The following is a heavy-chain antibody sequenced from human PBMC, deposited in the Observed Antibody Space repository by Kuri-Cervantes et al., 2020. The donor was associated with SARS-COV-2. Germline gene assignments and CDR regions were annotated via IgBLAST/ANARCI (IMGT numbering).Heavy chain of an antibody. J-gene: IGHJ6*02. D-gene: IGHD7-27*01. V-gene: IGHV3-48*03. CDR3: AGYHTSSLGFGMDV. CDR1: GFTFSSYE. Sequence: GESLKISCAASGFTFSSYEMNWVRQAPGKGLEWVSYISSSDSTIYYADSVKGRFTISRDTAKNSLYLQMDSLRAEDTAVYYCAGYHTSSLGFGMDVWGQGTTVTVSS. CDR2: ISSSDSTI.